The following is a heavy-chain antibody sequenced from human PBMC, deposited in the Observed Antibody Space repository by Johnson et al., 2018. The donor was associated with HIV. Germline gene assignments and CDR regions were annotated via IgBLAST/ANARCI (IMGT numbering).Heavy chain of an antibody. CDR3: ASLVGSSSGEAFDI. J-gene: IGHJ3*02. CDR2: ISSAGTDK. V-gene: IGHV3-30*03. CDR1: GFTFRSFG. D-gene: IGHD6-6*01. Sequence: VQLVESGGGVVRPGGSLRLSCAVSGFTFRSFGMHWVRPAPGKGLEWMAVISSAGTDKYYAASVTCRFTISRDNSKNTLYLQMNILSAEDTAVYYCASLVGSSSGEAFDIWGQGTMVTVSS.